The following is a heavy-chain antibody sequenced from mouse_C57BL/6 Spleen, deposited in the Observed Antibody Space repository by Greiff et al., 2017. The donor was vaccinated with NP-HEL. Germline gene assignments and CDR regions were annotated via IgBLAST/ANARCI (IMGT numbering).Heavy chain of an antibody. CDR2: IDPETGGT. D-gene: IGHD1-1*01. J-gene: IGHJ1*03. V-gene: IGHV1-15*01. CDR1: GYTFTDYE. Sequence: QVQLQQSGAELVRPGASVTLSCKASGYTFTDYEMHWVKQTPVHGLEWIGAIDPETGGTAYNQKFKGKAILTADKSSSTAYMELRSLTSEDSAVYYCTRWEGSSYRYCDVWGTGTTVTVSS. CDR3: TRWEGSSYRYCDV.